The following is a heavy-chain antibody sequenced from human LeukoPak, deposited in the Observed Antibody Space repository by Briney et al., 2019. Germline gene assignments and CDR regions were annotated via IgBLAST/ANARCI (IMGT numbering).Heavy chain of an antibody. V-gene: IGHV4-4*02. CDR2: IYHSGST. CDR1: GGSISSSNW. CDR3: ARGSRSSWLVGSYFDY. D-gene: IGHD6-19*01. J-gene: IGHJ4*02. Sequence: PSGTLSLTCAVSGGSISSSNWWSWVRQPPGKGLGRIGEIYHSGSTNYNPSLKSRVTISVDKSKNQFSLKLSSVTAADTAVYYCARGSRSSWLVGSYFDYWGQGTLVTVSS.